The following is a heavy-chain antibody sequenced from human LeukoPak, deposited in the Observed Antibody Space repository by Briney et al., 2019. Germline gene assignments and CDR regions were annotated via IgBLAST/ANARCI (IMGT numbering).Heavy chain of an antibody. V-gene: IGHV4-4*02. CDR2: IYHSGST. Sequence: SGTLSLTCAVSGGSISSSNWWSWVRQPPGKGLEWIGEIYHSGSTNYNPSLKSRVTISVDKSKNQFSLKLSSVTAADTAVYYCASLENYDFWSGYHENWFDPWGQGTLVTVSS. D-gene: IGHD3-3*01. CDR3: ASLENYDFWSGYHENWFDP. J-gene: IGHJ5*02. CDR1: GGSISSSNW.